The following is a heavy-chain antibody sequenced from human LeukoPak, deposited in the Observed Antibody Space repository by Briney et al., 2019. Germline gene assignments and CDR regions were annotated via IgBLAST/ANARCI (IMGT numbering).Heavy chain of an antibody. D-gene: IGHD3-22*01. V-gene: IGHV4-34*01. J-gene: IGHJ5*02. CDR2: INHSGST. CDR1: GGSFSGYY. Sequence: SETLSLTCAVYGGSFSGYYWSWIRQPPGKGLEWIGEINHSGSTNYNLSLKSRVTISVDTSKNQFSLKLSSVTAADTAVYYCARGQSYYDSSGYYYVRGAPFDPWGQGTLVTVSS. CDR3: ARGQSYYDSSGYYYVRGAPFDP.